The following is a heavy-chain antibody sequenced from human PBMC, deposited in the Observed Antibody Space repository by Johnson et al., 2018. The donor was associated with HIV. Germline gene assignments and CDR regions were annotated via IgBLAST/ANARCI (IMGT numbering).Heavy chain of an antibody. CDR1: GFTFTNYA. CDR3: ARESLDAFDI. J-gene: IGHJ3*02. Sequence: QVQLVESGGGVVQPGRSLRLSCAASGFTFTNYAMYWVRQAPGKGLEWVALISYDGSNKYYADSVKGRFTISRDNSKNTLYLQMNSLRAEDTAVYYCARESLDAFDIWGQGTMVTVSS. CDR2: ISYDGSNK. V-gene: IGHV3-30-3*01.